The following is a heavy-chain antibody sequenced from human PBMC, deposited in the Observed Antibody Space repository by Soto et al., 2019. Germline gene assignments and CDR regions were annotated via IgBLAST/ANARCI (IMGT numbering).Heavy chain of an antibody. CDR3: ARRVIGSSRASDI. CDR2: ISDGGDLT. Sequence: GGSLRLSCAASGFAFTGHPMSWVRQAPEKGLEWVAGISDGGDLTYNADSVKGRFAISRDSSRNTLYLQMNSLRAEDTAVYYCARRVIGSSRASDIWGQGTMVTVSS. CDR1: GFAFTGHP. J-gene: IGHJ3*02. D-gene: IGHD3-10*01. V-gene: IGHV3-23*01.